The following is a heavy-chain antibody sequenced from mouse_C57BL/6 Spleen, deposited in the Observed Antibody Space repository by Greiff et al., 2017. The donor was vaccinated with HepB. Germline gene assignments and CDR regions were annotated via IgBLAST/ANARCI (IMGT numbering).Heavy chain of an antibody. D-gene: IGHD2-3*01. CDR2: IWSGGST. Sequence: VQLQESGPGLVQPSQSLSITCTVSGFSLTSYGVHWVRQSPGKGLEWLGVIWSGGSTDYNAAFITRLSISKDNSKSQVFFKMSSLQADDTAIYYCALRDSVYEGYYGDMDDWGQGTSVTVSS. CDR3: ALRDSVYEGYYGDMDD. J-gene: IGHJ4*01. V-gene: IGHV2-2*01. CDR1: GFSLTSYG.